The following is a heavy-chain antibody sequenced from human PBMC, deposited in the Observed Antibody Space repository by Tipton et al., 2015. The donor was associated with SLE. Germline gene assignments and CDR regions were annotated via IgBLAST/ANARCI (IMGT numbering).Heavy chain of an antibody. D-gene: IGHD2-15*01. V-gene: IGHV1-46*01. CDR1: GYTFTRYY. J-gene: IGHJ4*02. CDR2: IDPSGGIT. Sequence: QVQLVQSGAEVKKPGASVNISCKASGYTFTRYYIHWVRQAPGRGLEWMGIIDPSGGITTYAQKFQGRVSMTRDTSTSTVSMDLSSLTSEDTAIYYCARGPSVVGARGYFDYWGQGTLVTVSS. CDR3: ARGPSVVGARGYFDY.